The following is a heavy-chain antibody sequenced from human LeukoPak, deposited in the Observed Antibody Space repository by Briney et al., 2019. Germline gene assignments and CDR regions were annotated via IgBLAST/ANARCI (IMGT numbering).Heavy chain of an antibody. CDR3: ASRNYYDSSGYYYYYFDY. V-gene: IGHV3-23*01. Sequence: PGGSLRLSCAASGFTFSNYAMSWVRQAPGKGLEWVSGISGSGTSTYYADSVKGRFTISRDNSKNTLYLQMNSLRAEDTAVYYCASRNYYDSSGYYYYYFDYWGQGILVTVSP. CDR1: GFTFSNYA. CDR2: ISGSGTST. J-gene: IGHJ4*02. D-gene: IGHD3-22*01.